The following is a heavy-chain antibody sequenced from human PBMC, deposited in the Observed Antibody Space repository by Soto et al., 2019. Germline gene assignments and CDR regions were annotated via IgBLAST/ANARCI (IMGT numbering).Heavy chain of an antibody. J-gene: IGHJ6*02. V-gene: IGHV3-23*01. CDR1: GFTFSNHA. CDR3: AKGSGNIRPYGMDV. Sequence: GSLRLSCAAAGFTFSNHAMSWVRQAPGKGLEWVSTISGSGGTIYYADSVKGQFTISRDNSKNALWLQMNSLRAEDTALYYCAKGSGNIRPYGMDVWGQGTSVTVSS. CDR2: ISGSGGTI.